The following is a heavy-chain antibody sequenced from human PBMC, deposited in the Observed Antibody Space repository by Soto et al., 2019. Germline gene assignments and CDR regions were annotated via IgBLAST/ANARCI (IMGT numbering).Heavy chain of an antibody. V-gene: IGHV1-69*01. Sequence: QVQLVQSGAEVKKPGSSVKVSCKASGGTFSSYSINWVRQAPGQGLEWMGAIIPIFGTANYAQKFQGRVTITADESTSTAYRELSSLRSEDKAVYYCARDGGRHAGGIDYWGQGNLVNVSS. CDR2: IIPIFGTA. CDR3: ARDGGRHAGGIDY. J-gene: IGHJ4*02. CDR1: GGTFSSYS. D-gene: IGHD1-26*01.